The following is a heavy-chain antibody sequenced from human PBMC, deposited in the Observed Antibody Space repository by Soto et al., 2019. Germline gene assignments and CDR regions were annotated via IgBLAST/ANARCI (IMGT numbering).Heavy chain of an antibody. Sequence: QVQLVESGGGVVQPGRSLRLSCAVSGFTFSSHAMHWVRQAPGKGLEGVTLISSDGSNKYYGDSVKGRFTTSRDNSKNTMYLHMNSLRVEDTAVYYCARDDEGGSDCDLGYWGQGALVTVSS. J-gene: IGHJ4*02. V-gene: IGHV3-30-3*01. CDR1: GFTFSSHA. CDR3: ARDDEGGSDCDLGY. D-gene: IGHD1-26*01. CDR2: ISSDGSNK.